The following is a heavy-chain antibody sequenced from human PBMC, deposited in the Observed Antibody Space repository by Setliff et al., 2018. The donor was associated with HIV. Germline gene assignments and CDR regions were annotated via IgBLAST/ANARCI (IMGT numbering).Heavy chain of an antibody. Sequence: SETLSLTCAVYGGSFSGYWSWIRQSPGKGLEWIGSIYYSGSTNYNPSIKSRVTMSVDTSKNQFSLKLSSVTAADTATYYCARVLFGQSGSYKNYYFDYWGQGTLVTVSS. V-gene: IGHV4-34*01. CDR3: ARVLFGQSGSYKNYYFDY. D-gene: IGHD3-10*01. CDR1: GGSFSGY. CDR2: IYYSGST. J-gene: IGHJ4*02.